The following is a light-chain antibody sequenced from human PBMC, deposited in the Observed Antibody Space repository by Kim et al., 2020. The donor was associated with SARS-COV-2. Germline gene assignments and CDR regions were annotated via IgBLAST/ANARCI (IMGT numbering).Light chain of an antibody. J-gene: IGLJ2*01. CDR3: QSYDSSLSGVV. CDR2: GNS. V-gene: IGLV1-40*01. Sequence: RVTSSCAGGRSNIGAGDGVHWYQQLPGTAPKRRSYGNSNRPSGVPDRFSGSKAGTSASLAITGLQAEDEADYYGQSYDSSLSGVVVGGGTQLTVL. CDR1: RSNIGAGDG.